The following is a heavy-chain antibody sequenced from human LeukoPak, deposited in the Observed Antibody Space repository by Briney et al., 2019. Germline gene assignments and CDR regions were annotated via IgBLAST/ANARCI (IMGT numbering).Heavy chain of an antibody. CDR1: GFTFSSYG. D-gene: IGHD3-10*01. Sequence: GRSVRLSCAASGFTFSSYGMHWVRQAPGKGLEWVAVISYDGSNKYYADSVKGRFTISRDNSKNTLYLQMNSLRAEDTAVYYCAKEVRRAYYGSGRRLDYWGQGTLVTVSS. J-gene: IGHJ4*02. CDR3: AKEVRRAYYGSGRRLDY. V-gene: IGHV3-30*18. CDR2: ISYDGSNK.